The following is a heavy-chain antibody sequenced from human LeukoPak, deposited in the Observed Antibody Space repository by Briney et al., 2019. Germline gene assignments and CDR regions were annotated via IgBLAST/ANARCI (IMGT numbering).Heavy chain of an antibody. Sequence: GGSLRLSCAASGFTFDDYGMSWVRQAPGKGLEWVSAISGSGGSTYYADSVKGRFTISRDNSKNTLYLQMNSLRAEDTAVYYCAKDGWQWLVDPWGQGTLVTVSS. V-gene: IGHV3-23*01. J-gene: IGHJ5*02. D-gene: IGHD6-19*01. CDR1: GFTFDDYG. CDR3: AKDGWQWLVDP. CDR2: ISGSGGST.